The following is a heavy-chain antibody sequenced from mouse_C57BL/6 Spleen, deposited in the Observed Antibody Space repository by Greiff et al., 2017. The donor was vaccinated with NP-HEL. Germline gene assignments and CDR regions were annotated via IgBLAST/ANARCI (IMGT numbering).Heavy chain of an antibody. D-gene: IGHD1-1*02. J-gene: IGHJ1*03. CDR1: GFTFTDYY. CDR2: IRNKANGYTT. CDR3: ARGGGYGWYFDV. V-gene: IGHV7-3*01. Sequence: DVMLVESGGGLVQPGGSLSLSCAASGFTFTDYYMSWVRQPPGKALEWLGFIRNKANGYTTEYSASVKGRFTISRDNSQSILYLQMNALRAEDSATYYCARGGGYGWYFDVWGTGTTVTVSS.